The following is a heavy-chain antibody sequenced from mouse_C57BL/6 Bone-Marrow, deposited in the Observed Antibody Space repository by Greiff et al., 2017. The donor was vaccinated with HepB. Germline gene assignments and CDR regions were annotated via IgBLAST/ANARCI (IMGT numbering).Heavy chain of an antibody. D-gene: IGHD1-1*01. V-gene: IGHV2-2*01. CDR2: IWSGGST. CDR1: GFSLTSYG. J-gene: IGHJ3*01. CDR3: ARSLCNYGSRGGFAY. Sequence: VQLQQSGPGLVQPSQSLSITCTVSGFSLTSYGVHWVRQSPGKGLEWLGVIWSGGSTDYNAAFISRLSISKDNSKSQVSFKMSSLQADDTAIYYWARSLCNYGSRGGFAYWGQGTLVTVSA.